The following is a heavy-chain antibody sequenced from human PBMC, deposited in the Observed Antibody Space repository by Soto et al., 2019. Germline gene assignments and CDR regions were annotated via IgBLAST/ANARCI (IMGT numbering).Heavy chain of an antibody. D-gene: IGHD3-16*02. Sequence: GGSLRLSCVASGFSFDNHAMSWVRQAPGRGLEWVSSTSASGGSTYFADSVRGRFTMSRDNSKNTLHLHMSSLRPADTAVYFCAHPFGGVIVHPMAHWGQGTLVTVS. CDR2: TSASGGST. CDR3: AHPFGGVIVHPMAH. CDR1: GFSFDNHA. V-gene: IGHV3-23*01. J-gene: IGHJ4*02.